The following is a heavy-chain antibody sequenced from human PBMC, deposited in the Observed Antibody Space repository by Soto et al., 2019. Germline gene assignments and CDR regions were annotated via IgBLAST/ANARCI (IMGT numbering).Heavy chain of an antibody. Sequence: GGSQRLSSAASGFTFSSYGMHWVRQAPGKGLEWVPVISYDGSNKYYADSVKGRFTISRDNSKNTLYLQMNSLRAEDTAVYYCAKDSNYFDYWGQGTLVTVSS. CDR3: AKDSNYFDY. CDR2: ISYDGSNK. CDR1: GFTFSSYG. V-gene: IGHV3-30*18. J-gene: IGHJ4*02.